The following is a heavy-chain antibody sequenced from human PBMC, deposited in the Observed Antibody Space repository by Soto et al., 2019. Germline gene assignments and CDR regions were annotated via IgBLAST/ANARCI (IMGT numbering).Heavy chain of an antibody. Sequence: SETLCLTCTVSGGSISSYYWSWIRQPPGKGLEWIGYIYYSGSTNYNPSLKSRVTISVDTSKNQFSLKLSSVTAADTAVYYCARERGYSGYDPWFDPWGQGTLVTVS. CDR3: ARERGYSGYDPWFDP. D-gene: IGHD5-12*01. CDR2: IYYSGST. J-gene: IGHJ5*02. V-gene: IGHV4-59*01. CDR1: GGSISSYY.